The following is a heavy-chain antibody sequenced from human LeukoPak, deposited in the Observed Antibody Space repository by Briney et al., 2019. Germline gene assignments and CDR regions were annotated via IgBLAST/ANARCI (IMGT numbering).Heavy chain of an antibody. D-gene: IGHD5-12*01. CDR1: GGSISSGGYY. CDR3: ARDDVYCDIAYYFDY. Sequence: SQTLSLTCTVSGGSISSGGYYWSWLRQHPGKGLEWIGYIYYSGSTYYNPYLKSRVTISVDTSKNQFSLKLSSVTAAATAVYCCARDDVYCDIAYYFDYWGQGALVIVSS. CDR2: IYYSGST. J-gene: IGHJ4*02. V-gene: IGHV4-31*03.